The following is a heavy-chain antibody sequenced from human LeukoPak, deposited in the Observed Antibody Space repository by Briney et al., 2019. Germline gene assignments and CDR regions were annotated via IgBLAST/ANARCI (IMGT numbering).Heavy chain of an antibody. D-gene: IGHD6-19*01. CDR1: GYTFTSFG. Sequence: ASVKVSCKTSGYTFTSFGITWVRQAPGKGLEWMGWISAYKGETDHAQKFKGRVIMTTDTSTTTAYMELKDLRYDDTAVYYCAREAVSFLAVAKEGYFDFWGQGTLVTVSS. J-gene: IGHJ4*02. CDR2: ISAYKGET. CDR3: AREAVSFLAVAKEGYFDF. V-gene: IGHV1-18*01.